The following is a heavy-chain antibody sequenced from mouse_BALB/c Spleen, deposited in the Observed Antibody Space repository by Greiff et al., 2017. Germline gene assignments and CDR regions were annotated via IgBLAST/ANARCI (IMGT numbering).Heavy chain of an antibody. D-gene: IGHD3-1*01. Sequence: EVKLMESGGGLVKPGGSLKLSCAASGFAFSSYDMSWVRQTPEKRLEWVAYISSGGGSTYYPDTVKGRFTISRDNAKNTLYLQMSSLKSEDTAMYYCARQGARTFDYWGQGTTLTVSS. CDR2: ISSGGGST. CDR1: GFAFSSYD. V-gene: IGHV5-12-1*01. J-gene: IGHJ2*01. CDR3: ARQGARTFDY.